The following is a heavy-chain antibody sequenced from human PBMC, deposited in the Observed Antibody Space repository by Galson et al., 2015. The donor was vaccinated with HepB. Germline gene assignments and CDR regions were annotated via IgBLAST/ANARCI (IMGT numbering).Heavy chain of an antibody. CDR1: GFTFSSYA. D-gene: IGHD3-10*01. CDR3: AKDGGKSGSGKSGGARQFDY. J-gene: IGHJ4*02. V-gene: IGHV3-23*01. Sequence: SLRLSCAASGFTFSSYAMSWVRQAPGKGLEWVSAISGSGGSTYYADSVKGRFTISRDNSKNTLYLQMNSLRAEDTAVYYCAKDGGKSGSGKSGGARQFDYWGQGTLVTVSS. CDR2: ISGSGGST.